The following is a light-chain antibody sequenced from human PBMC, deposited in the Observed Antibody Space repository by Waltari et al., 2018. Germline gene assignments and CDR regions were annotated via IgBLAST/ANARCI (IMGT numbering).Light chain of an antibody. CDR3: QQYGSSPLMYT. Sequence: EIVLTQSPGTLSLSPGERAPPSCRASQSVSSSYLAWYQQKPGQAPRLLIYGASSRATGIPDRFSGSGSGTDFTLTISRLEPEDFAVYYCQQYGSSPLMYTFGQGTKLEIK. CDR1: QSVSSSY. V-gene: IGKV3-20*01. J-gene: IGKJ2*01. CDR2: GAS.